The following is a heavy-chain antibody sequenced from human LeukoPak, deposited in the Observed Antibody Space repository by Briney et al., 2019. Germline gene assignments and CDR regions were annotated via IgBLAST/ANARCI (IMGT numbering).Heavy chain of an antibody. D-gene: IGHD1-26*01. CDR1: GGSFSGYY. CDR2: INHSGST. Sequence: SETLSLTCAVYGGSFSGYYWSWIRQPPGKGLEWIGEINHSGSTNYNPPLKSRVTISVDTSKNQFSLKLSSVTAADTAVYYCARDGGSYYAAFDIWGQGTMVTVSS. J-gene: IGHJ3*02. CDR3: ARDGGSYYAAFDI. V-gene: IGHV4-34*01.